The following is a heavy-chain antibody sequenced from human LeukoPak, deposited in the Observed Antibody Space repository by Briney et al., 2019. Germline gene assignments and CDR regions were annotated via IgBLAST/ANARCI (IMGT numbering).Heavy chain of an antibody. Sequence: ASVKVSCKASGGTFSSYAISWVRQAPGQGLKWMGRIIPIFGIANYAQKFQGRVTITADKSTSTAYMELSSLRSEDTAMYYCARMDGSIPFDYWGQGTLVTVSS. CDR3: ARMDGSIPFDY. CDR2: IIPIFGIA. J-gene: IGHJ4*02. D-gene: IGHD5-24*01. V-gene: IGHV1-69*04. CDR1: GGTFSSYA.